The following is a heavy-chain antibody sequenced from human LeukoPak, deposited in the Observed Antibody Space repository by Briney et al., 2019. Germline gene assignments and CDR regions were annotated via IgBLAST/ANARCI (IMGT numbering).Heavy chain of an antibody. J-gene: IGHJ4*02. Sequence: GESLKISCKGSGYSFTNYWIGWVRQMPGKGLEWIGIIYPGDSDTRYSPSFQGQVIISVDKSISTAYLQWSSLKASDTAMYYCARHGVVEPFDYWGQGTLVTVSS. CDR2: IYPGDSDT. V-gene: IGHV5-51*01. CDR1: GYSFTNYW. D-gene: IGHD2-2*01. CDR3: ARHGVVEPFDY.